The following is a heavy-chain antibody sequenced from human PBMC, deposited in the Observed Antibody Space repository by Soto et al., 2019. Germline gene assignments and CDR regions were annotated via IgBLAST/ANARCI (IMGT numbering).Heavy chain of an antibody. J-gene: IGHJ2*01. CDR2: IWYDGSNT. V-gene: IGHV3-33*01. CDR3: TRDVSSRYFDL. CDR1: GFTFRNYG. Sequence: QVQLVESGGGVVQPGRSLRLSCAASGFTFRNYGMHWVRQAPGKGLEWVAVIWYDGSNTYYADSVKGRFTISRDNSKNTLHLQMNSLRAEDTAVYYCTRDVSSRYFDLWGRGFLVTVSS.